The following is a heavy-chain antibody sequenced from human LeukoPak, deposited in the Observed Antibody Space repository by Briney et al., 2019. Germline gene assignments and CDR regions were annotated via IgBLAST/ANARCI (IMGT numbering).Heavy chain of an antibody. Sequence: SETLSLTCTVSGGSISSSSYYWGWIRQPPGKGLEWIGSIYYSGSTYYNPSLKSRVTISVDTSKNQFSLKLSSVTAADTAVYYCARASPSGYASWYFDYRGQGTLVTVSS. CDR1: GGSISSSSYY. D-gene: IGHD5-12*01. CDR3: ARASPSGYASWYFDY. CDR2: IYYSGST. V-gene: IGHV4-39*07. J-gene: IGHJ4*02.